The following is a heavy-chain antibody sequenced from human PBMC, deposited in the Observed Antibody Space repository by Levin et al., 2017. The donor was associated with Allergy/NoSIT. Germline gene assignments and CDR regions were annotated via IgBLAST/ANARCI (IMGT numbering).Heavy chain of an antibody. V-gene: IGHV4-39*07. J-gene: IGHJ4*02. CDR1: GGSISSSSYY. CDR2: IYYSGST. CDR3: AKYDSSGYYYTD. D-gene: IGHD3-22*01. Sequence: SETLSLTCTVSGGSISSSSYYWGWIRQPPGKGLEWIGSIYYSGSTYYNPSLKSRVTISVDTSKNQFSLKLSSVTAADTAVYYCAKYDSSGYYYTDWGQGTLVTVSS.